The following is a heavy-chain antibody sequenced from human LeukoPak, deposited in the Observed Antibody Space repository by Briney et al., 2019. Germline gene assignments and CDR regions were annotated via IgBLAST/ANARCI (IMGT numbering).Heavy chain of an antibody. D-gene: IGHD3-9*01. J-gene: IGHJ3*01. V-gene: IGHV3-74*01. CDR3: ARDRFDIVTGYNPLGAFDL. CDR1: GFTFSSYW. CDR2: INSDGSST. Sequence: GGSLRLSCAASGFTFSSYWMHWVRQAPGKGLVWVSRINSDGSSTSYADSVKGRFTISRDNAKNTLYLQMNSLRAEDTAVYYCARDRFDIVTGYNPLGAFDLWGQGTMVTVSS.